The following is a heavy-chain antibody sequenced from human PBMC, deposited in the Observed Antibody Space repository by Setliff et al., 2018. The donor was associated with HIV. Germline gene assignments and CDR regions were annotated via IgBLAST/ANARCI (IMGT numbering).Heavy chain of an antibody. Sequence: GGSLRLSCAASGFTFSSYAMSWVRQAPGKGLEWVSSISVSGGRTNHADSVQGRFTISRDNSNNTLSLQMSSLRAEDTALYYCAKLDYYDYSGSWARKVAIDFWGRGTMVTVSS. V-gene: IGHV3-23*01. CDR1: GFTFSSYA. CDR2: ISVSGGRT. J-gene: IGHJ3*01. CDR3: AKLDYYDYSGSWARKVAIDF. D-gene: IGHD3-22*01.